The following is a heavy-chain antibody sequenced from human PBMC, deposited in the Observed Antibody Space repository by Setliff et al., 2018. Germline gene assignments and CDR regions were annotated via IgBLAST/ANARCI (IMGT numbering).Heavy chain of an antibody. V-gene: IGHV4-61*09. CDR3: ARAGPTVTFFRVLVISWWDP. J-gene: IGHJ5*02. D-gene: IGHD3-3*01. Sequence: SETLSLTCAVSGYSISSGSYYWTWIRQPAGEGLEWIGHFHTGGSTNYNRSLRSRVSISVDTSKNQFSLKLSSVTAADTATYYCARAGPTVTFFRVLVISWWDPWGQGSLVTVSS. CDR1: GYSISSGSYY. CDR2: FHTGGST.